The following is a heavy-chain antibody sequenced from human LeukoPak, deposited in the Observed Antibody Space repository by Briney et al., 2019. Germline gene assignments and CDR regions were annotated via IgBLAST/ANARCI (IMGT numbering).Heavy chain of an antibody. CDR3: ARIEWERLGRAFDI. CDR2: ISSSGSPI. J-gene: IGHJ3*02. D-gene: IGHD1-26*01. V-gene: IGHV3-48*01. Sequence: GGSLRLSCAASGFTFSDYSFNWVRQAPGKGLEWVSYISSSGSPIYYADSLKGRFTISRDNAKNSLYLQMNSLRAEDMAVYYCARIEWERLGRAFDIWGQGTMVTVSS. CDR1: GFTFSDYS.